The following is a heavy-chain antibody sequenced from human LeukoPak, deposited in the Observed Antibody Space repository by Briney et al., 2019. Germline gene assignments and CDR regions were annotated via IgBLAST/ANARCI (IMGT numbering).Heavy chain of an antibody. J-gene: IGHJ6*03. CDR2: IYYSGST. CDR1: GGSISSYY. Sequence: PSETLSLACTVSGGSISSYYWSWIRQPPGKGLEWIGYIYYSGSTNYNPSLKSRVTISVDTSKNQFSLKLSSVTAADTAVYYCARVPRSYYYYYYMDVWGKGTTVTVSS. V-gene: IGHV4-59*01. CDR3: ARVPRSYYYYYYMDV.